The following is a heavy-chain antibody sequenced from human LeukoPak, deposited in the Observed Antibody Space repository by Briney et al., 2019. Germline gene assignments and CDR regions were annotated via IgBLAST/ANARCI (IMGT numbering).Heavy chain of an antibody. CDR1: GGSISSYY. Sequence: SETLSLTCTVSGGSISSYYWSWIRQPPGKGLEWIGYIYYSGSTNYNPSLKSRVTISVDTSKNQFSLKLSSVTAADTAVYYCARHGGGYRMPRNWFDPWGQGTLVTVSS. CDR3: ARHGGGYRMPRNWFDP. D-gene: IGHD3-22*01. CDR2: IYYSGST. J-gene: IGHJ5*02. V-gene: IGHV4-59*08.